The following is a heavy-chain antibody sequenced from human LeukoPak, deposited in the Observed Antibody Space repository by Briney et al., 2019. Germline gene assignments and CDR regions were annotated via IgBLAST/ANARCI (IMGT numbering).Heavy chain of an antibody. V-gene: IGHV3-23*01. CDR1: GFTFSSSA. CDR2: ISASGGST. D-gene: IGHD5-24*01. CDR3: AKGDVEMATNY. Sequence: GGSLRLSCAASGFTFSSSAMSWVRQVPGKGLEWVSGISASGGSTYYADSVKGRFTISRDNSKNTLYLQMNSLRAEDTAVYYCAKGDVEMATNYWGQGTLVTVSS. J-gene: IGHJ4*02.